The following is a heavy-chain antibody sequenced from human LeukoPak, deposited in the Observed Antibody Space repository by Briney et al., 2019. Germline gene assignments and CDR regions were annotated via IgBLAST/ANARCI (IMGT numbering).Heavy chain of an antibody. CDR2: INHSGST. Sequence: PSETLSLTCAVYGGSSSGYYWSWIRQPPGKGLEWIGEINHSGSTNYNPSLKSRVTISVDTSKNQFSLKLSSVTAADTAVYYCARIRGYYDSSGYHPYWGQGTLVTVSS. CDR1: GGSSSGYY. V-gene: IGHV4-34*01. J-gene: IGHJ4*02. CDR3: ARIRGYYDSSGYHPY. D-gene: IGHD3-22*01.